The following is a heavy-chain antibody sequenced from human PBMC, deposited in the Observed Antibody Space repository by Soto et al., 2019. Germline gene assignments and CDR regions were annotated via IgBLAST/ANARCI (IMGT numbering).Heavy chain of an antibody. CDR2: ILVDGRT. Sequence: SMRLSWAATGVIWNSYDMSWARQAPGKGLEWVSTILVDGRTFYVDSVKGRFTISRDSSQNTVYLQMNSLTAGDTALYYCAKATATGGGAFDICGQGTIVTV. CDR3: AKATATGGGAFDI. CDR1: GVIWNSYD. J-gene: IGHJ3*02. D-gene: IGHD2-8*02. V-gene: IGHV3-23*01.